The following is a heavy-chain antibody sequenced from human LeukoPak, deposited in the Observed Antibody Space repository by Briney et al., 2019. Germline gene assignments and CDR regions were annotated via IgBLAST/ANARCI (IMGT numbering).Heavy chain of an antibody. J-gene: IGHJ5*02. V-gene: IGHV4-59*01. CDR1: GGSISIYY. D-gene: IGHD3-10*01. CDR3: ARDYGSRYSWFDP. CDR2: IHYSGST. Sequence: PSETLSLTCTVSGGSISIYYWSWIRQPPGKGLECIGYIHYSGSTNYNPSLKSRVTISVDTSKNQFSLKLSSVTAADTAVYYCARDYGSRYSWFDPWGQGTLVTVSS.